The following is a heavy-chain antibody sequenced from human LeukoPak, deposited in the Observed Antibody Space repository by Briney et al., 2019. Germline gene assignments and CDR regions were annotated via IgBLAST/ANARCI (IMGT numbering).Heavy chain of an antibody. CDR2: AFSGGAT. CDR3: AKEDYYYDSSGYFPAWRGFQH. J-gene: IGHJ1*01. V-gene: IGHV3-53*01. CDR1: GLTVSSNH. Sequence: PGGSLRLSCAASGLTVSSNHMSWVRQAPGRGLECVSVAFSGGATSYTDSVRGRFTVSRDNSKNTLYLQMNSLRAEDTAVYYCAKEDYYYDSSGYFPAWRGFQHWGQGTLVTVSS. D-gene: IGHD3-22*01.